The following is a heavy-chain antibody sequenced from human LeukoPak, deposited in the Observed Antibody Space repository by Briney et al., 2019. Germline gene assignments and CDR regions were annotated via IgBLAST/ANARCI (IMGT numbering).Heavy chain of an antibody. Sequence: PSETLSLTCTVSGGSISSYYWSWIRQPPGKGLEWIGYIYYSGSTNYNPSLKSRVTISVDTSKNQFSLKLSSVTAADTAVYYCAREGRSGGSCYSWFDPWGQGTLVTVSS. J-gene: IGHJ5*02. D-gene: IGHD2-15*01. V-gene: IGHV4-59*01. CDR3: AREGRSGGSCYSWFDP. CDR1: GGSISSYY. CDR2: IYYSGST.